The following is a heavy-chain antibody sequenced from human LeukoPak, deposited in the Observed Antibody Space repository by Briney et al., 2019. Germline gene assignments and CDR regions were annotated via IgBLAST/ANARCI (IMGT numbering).Heavy chain of an antibody. CDR3: AREESLRGYQIDY. Sequence: PSETLSLTCAVYGGSFSGYYWSWIRQPPGKGLEWIGYIYYSGSTYYNPSLKSRVTISVDTSKNQFSLKLSSVTAADTAVYYCAREESLRGYQIDYWGQGTLVTVSS. V-gene: IGHV4-30-4*01. D-gene: IGHD3-22*01. CDR1: GGSFSGYY. CDR2: IYYSGST. J-gene: IGHJ4*02.